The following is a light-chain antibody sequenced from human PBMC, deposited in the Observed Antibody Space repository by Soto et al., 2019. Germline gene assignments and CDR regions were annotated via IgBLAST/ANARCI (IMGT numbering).Light chain of an antibody. Sequence: QSAMTQPPSVSAAPGQRVTISCSGSSSNIGGNSVSWYQQLPGTAPKLLIYDDDKRPSGIPDRFSGSKSGTSATLGITRFQTGDEADYYCGSWDSSLSAYVFGTGTKLTVL. V-gene: IGLV1-51*01. CDR1: SSNIGGNS. CDR2: DDD. CDR3: GSWDSSLSAYV. J-gene: IGLJ1*01.